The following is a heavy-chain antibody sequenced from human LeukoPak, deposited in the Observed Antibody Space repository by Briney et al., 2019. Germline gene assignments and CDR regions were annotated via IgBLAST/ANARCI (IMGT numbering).Heavy chain of an antibody. CDR3: ARDPTNWNYVHYFDY. D-gene: IGHD1-7*01. CDR2: ISYDGSYK. J-gene: IGHJ4*02. V-gene: IGHV3-30*04. CDR1: GSTFSSYA. Sequence: GGSLRLSCAASGSTFSSYAMHWVRQAPGKGLEWVAVISYDGSYKYYADSVKGRFTISRDNSKNTLYLQMNSLRPEDTAVYYCARDPTNWNYVHYFDYWGQGTLVTVSS.